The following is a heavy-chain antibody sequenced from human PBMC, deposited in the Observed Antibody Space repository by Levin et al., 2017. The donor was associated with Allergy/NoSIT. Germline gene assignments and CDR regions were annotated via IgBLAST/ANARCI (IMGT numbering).Heavy chain of an antibody. J-gene: IGHJ4*02. CDR3: VRGLLDYGDNVALDH. D-gene: IGHD4-17*01. V-gene: IGHV3-20*04. CDR1: GFTFHDYG. CDR2: ISGRGEST. Sequence: GASVKVSCAASGFTFHDYGMSWVRQVPGQGLEWVSGISGRGESTYDADSARGRFTISRDNAKKFLYLQMDSLRAGDTALYYCVRGLLDYGDNVALDHWGQGTLVTVSS.